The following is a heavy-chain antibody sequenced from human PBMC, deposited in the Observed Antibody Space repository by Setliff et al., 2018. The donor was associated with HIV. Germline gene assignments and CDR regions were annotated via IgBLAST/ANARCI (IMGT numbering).Heavy chain of an antibody. CDR1: GASDINYIW. J-gene: IGHJ6*02. CDR3: EAATVGETGYYGIDV. CDR2: IYQSGTT. Sequence: PSETLSLTCAVSGASDINYIWWSWVRQPPGKGLEYIGNIYQSGTTYYNSSLSSRVTMSLDTSKNQFYLKLNFVTAADTAVYYCEAATVGETGYYGIDVWGPGTTVTVSS. V-gene: IGHV4-4*02. D-gene: IGHD1-26*01.